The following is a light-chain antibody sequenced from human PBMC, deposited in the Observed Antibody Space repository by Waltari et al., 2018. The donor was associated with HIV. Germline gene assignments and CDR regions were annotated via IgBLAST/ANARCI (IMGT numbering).Light chain of an antibody. CDR2: DVN. CDR1: SRDLCAYDY. Sequence: HSPLTPPRSSSGSPGQSVTISCTGTSRDLCAYDYVSWFQKFPGRAPKLLIFDVNKRPSGVPDRFSGFKSGDTASLTISGLQPDDESDYFCSSYGGVASYLIFGGGTTLTVL. J-gene: IGLJ2*01. CDR3: SSYGGVASYLI. V-gene: IGLV2-11*01.